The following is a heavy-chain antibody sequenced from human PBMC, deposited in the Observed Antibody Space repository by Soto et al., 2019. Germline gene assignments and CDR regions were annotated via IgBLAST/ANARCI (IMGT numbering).Heavy chain of an antibody. D-gene: IGHD1-26*01. CDR1: RDTFTSYH. Sequence: GASVKVSCNAPRDTFTSYHINWVRQAPGQGLESLGVINPHGGSTAYAQKFKGRVTLPRDTSASTVYMEVSSLTSEDTAMYYCARSSGGNFGIIIEGTNWFAPWGQGTLVTVSS. V-gene: IGHV1-46*01. J-gene: IGHJ5*02. CDR2: INPHGGST. CDR3: ARSSGGNFGIIIEGTNWFAP.